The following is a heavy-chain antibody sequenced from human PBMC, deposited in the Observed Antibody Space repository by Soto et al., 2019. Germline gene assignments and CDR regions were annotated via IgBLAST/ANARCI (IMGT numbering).Heavy chain of an antibody. J-gene: IGHJ4*01. D-gene: IGHD6-19*01. V-gene: IGHV3-74*01. CDR1: GFTFSNNW. CDR3: ASGGIAVH. CDR2: INSDGSST. Sequence: EVQLVESGGGLVQPGGSLRLSCAASGFTFSNNWMHWVRQAPGKGPVWVSRINSDGSSTYYADSVKGRFTIPRDNAKNTLYLQMNSLIADVASVYSGASGGIAVHWGHGALVTVSS.